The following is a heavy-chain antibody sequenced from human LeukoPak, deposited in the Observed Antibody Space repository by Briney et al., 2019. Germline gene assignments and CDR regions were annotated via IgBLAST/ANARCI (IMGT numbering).Heavy chain of an antibody. CDR1: GFTFRSYS. Sequence: GGSLRLSCAASGFTFRSYSMNWVRQAPGKGLEWVSYISSSSSTIYYADSVKGRFTISRDNAKNSLHLQMNSLRDEDPAVYYCARGSSSWDCIDYWGQGTLVTVSS. CDR2: ISSSSSTI. J-gene: IGHJ4*02. CDR3: ARGSSSWDCIDY. D-gene: IGHD6-13*01. V-gene: IGHV3-48*02.